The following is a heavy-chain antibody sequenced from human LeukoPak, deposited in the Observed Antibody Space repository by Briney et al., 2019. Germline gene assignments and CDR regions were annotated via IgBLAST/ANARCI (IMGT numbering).Heavy chain of an antibody. CDR2: IIPIFGTA. J-gene: IGHJ1*01. CDR3: ARDHVGQQLVQ. V-gene: IGHV1-69*06. CDR1: GGTFSSYA. D-gene: IGHD6-13*01. Sequence: ASVKVSCKASGGTFSSYAISWVRQTPGQGLEWMGGIIPIFGTANYAQKLQGRVTMTADTSTSTAYMELRSLRSDDTAVFYCARDHVGQQLVQWGQGTLVTVSS.